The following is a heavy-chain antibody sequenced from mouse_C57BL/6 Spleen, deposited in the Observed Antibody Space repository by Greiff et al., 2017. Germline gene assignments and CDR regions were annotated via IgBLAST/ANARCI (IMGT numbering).Heavy chain of an antibody. CDR3: ARSGGYSSGYIAY. CDR2: IDPSDSYT. Sequence: QVQLQQSGAELVMPGASVKLSCKASGYTFTSYWMHWVKQRPGQGLEWIGEIDPSDSYTNYNQKFKGKSTLTVDKSSSTAYMQLSSLTSEDSAVYYCARSGGYSSGYIAYWGQGTLVTVSA. V-gene: IGHV1-69*01. CDR1: GYTFTSYW. D-gene: IGHD3-2*02. J-gene: IGHJ3*01.